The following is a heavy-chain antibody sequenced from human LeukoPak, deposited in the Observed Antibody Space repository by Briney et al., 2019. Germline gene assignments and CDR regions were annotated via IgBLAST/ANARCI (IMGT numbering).Heavy chain of an antibody. Sequence: GASVKVSCKASGYTFTSYGISWVRQAPGQGLEWMGWISAYNGNTNYAQKLQGRVTMTTDTSTSTAYMELRSLRSDDTAVYYCARDQRSITMIVVGPYYFDYWGQGTLVTVSS. V-gene: IGHV1-18*01. D-gene: IGHD3-22*01. J-gene: IGHJ4*02. CDR1: GYTFTSYG. CDR2: ISAYNGNT. CDR3: ARDQRSITMIVVGPYYFDY.